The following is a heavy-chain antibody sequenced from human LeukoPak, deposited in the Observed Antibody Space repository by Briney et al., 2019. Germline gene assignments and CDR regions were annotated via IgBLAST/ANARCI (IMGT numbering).Heavy chain of an antibody. Sequence: GGSLRLSCAASGFTFSSYAMSWVRQAPGKGLEWGSAISGSGGSTYYADSVKGRFTISRDNAKNSLYLQMNSLRAEDTALYYCARDSVLIAVAVRGAFDIWGQGTMVTVSS. CDR1: GFTFSSYA. V-gene: IGHV3-23*01. CDR2: ISGSGGST. CDR3: ARDSVLIAVAVRGAFDI. J-gene: IGHJ3*02. D-gene: IGHD6-19*01.